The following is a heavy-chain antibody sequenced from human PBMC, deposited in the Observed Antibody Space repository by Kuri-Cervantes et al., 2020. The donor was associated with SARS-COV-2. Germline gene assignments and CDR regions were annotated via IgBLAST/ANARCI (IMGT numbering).Heavy chain of an antibody. CDR1: GFTFSSYW. V-gene: IGHV3-7*05. CDR2: IKQDGSEK. CDR3: ARDEYSGDIVAPDY. Sequence: GESLKISCAASGFTFSSYWMSWVRQAPGKGLGWVANIKQDGSEKYYVDSVKGRFTISRDNAKNSLYLQMNSLRAEDTAVYYCARDEYSGDIVAPDYWGQGTLVTVSS. J-gene: IGHJ4*02. D-gene: IGHD2-15*01.